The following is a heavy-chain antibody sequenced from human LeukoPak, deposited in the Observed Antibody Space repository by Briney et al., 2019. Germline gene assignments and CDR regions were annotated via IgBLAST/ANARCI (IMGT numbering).Heavy chain of an antibody. J-gene: IGHJ6*02. CDR3: ARDYYDPWDYYYGMDV. Sequence: ASVKISCKEAGYTFTSYYMLWVLQAPGQGLEWMGIINPSGGSTSYAQKFQGRVTMTRHTSTSTVYMELSSLRSEDTAVYYCARDYYDPWDYYYGMDVWGQGTTVTVSS. CDR1: GYTFTSYY. V-gene: IGHV1-46*01. CDR2: INPSGGST. D-gene: IGHD3-22*01.